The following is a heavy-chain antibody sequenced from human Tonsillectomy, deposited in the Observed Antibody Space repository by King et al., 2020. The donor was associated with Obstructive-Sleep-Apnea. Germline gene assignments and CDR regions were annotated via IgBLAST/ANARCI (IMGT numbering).Heavy chain of an antibody. J-gene: IGHJ3*02. CDR3: ARGLPHEEVTAIPGAFDI. Sequence: QLVQSGGGLVQPGGSLRLSCAASGFSVRTDYISWGRQVPGKGLEWVSVVYNVDITYYSDSRKGRFSISRHMSTKTVYLQMKSLRREDTALYYCARGLPHEEVTAIPGAFDIWGQGTMVTVSS. CDR2: VYNVDIT. V-gene: IGHV3-53*04. CDR1: GFSVRTDY. D-gene: IGHD2-21*02.